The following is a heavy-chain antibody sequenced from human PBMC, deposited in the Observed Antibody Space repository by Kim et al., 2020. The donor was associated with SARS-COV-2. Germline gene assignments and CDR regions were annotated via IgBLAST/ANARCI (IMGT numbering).Heavy chain of an antibody. CDR1: GFTFSSYS. CDR2: ISSSSSYI. J-gene: IGHJ5*02. CDR3: ARDRVTTGVLWWFDP. V-gene: IGHV3-21*01. Sequence: GGSLRLSCAASGFTFSSYSMNWVRQAPGKGLEWVSSISSSSSYIYYADSVKGRFTISRDNAKNSLYLQMNSLRAEDTAVYYCARDRVTTGVLWWFDPWGQGTLVTVSS. D-gene: IGHD4-4*01.